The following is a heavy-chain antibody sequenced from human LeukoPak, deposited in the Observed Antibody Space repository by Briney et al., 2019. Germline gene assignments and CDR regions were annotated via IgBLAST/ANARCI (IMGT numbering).Heavy chain of an antibody. J-gene: IGHJ4*02. CDR1: GYTFTSYY. D-gene: IGHD6-19*01. V-gene: IGHV1-18*04. Sequence: ASVKVSCKASGYTFTSYYMHWVRQAPGQGLEWMGWISAYNGNTNYAQKLQGRVTMTTDTSTSTAYMELRSLRSDDTAVYYCARELGSIAVAGDWGQGTLVSVSS. CDR3: ARELGSIAVAGD. CDR2: ISAYNGNT.